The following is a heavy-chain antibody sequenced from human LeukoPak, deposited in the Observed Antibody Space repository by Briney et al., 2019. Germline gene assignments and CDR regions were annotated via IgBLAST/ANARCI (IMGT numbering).Heavy chain of an antibody. CDR1: GGSISSSSYY. J-gene: IGHJ2*01. CDR3: ARRDLEGWYFDL. Sequence: YPSETLSLTCTVSGGSISSSSYYWSWIRQPPGKGLEWIGEINHSGSTNYNPSLKSRITISVDTSKNQFSLKLSSVTAADTAVYYCARRDLEGWYFDLWGRGTLVTVSS. CDR2: INHSGST. V-gene: IGHV4-39*07.